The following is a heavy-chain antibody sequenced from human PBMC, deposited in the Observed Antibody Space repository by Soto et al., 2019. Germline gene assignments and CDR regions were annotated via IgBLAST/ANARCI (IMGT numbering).Heavy chain of an antibody. J-gene: IGHJ3*01. CDR2: MNPNSGNT. CDR3: ARGLYAFDV. Sequence: QVQLVQSGAEVKKPGASVKVSCMASGYTFTNYDINWVRPATGQGLEWMGWMNPNSGNTGYAQKFQGRGTMTRNTSISTDYMELSSLRSEDTAVYYCARGLYAFDVWGHGTMVTVSS. CDR1: GYTFTNYD. V-gene: IGHV1-8*01.